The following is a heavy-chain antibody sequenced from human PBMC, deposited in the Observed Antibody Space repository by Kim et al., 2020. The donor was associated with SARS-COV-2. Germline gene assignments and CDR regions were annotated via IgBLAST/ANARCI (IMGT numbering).Heavy chain of an antibody. J-gene: IGHJ4*02. CDR3: ARVAVHCESGGDGVVYFGY. D-gene: IGHD2-21*01. V-gene: IGHV3-53*01. Sequence: GRFTISRDDSKSTLYLQMNTLRAEDTAVYYCARVAVHCESGGDGVVYFGYWGQGTLVTVSS.